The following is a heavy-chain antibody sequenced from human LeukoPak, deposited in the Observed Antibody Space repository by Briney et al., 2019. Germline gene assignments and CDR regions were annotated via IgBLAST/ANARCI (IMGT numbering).Heavy chain of an antibody. J-gene: IGHJ4*02. D-gene: IGHD4-11*01. V-gene: IGHV3-21*01. CDR2: ISSSSSYI. CDR3: ARTTVTTFGYFDY. CDR1: GFTFSSYS. Sequence: GGSLRLSCAASGFTFSSYSMNWVRQAPGEGLEWVSSISSSSSYIYYADSVKGRFTISRDNAKNSLYLQMNSLRAEDTAVYYCARTTVTTFGYFDYWGQGTLVTVSS.